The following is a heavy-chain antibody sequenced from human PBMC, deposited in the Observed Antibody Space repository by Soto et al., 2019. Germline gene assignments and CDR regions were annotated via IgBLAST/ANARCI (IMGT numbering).Heavy chain of an antibody. CDR1: GGSISSYY. V-gene: IGHV4-59*01. D-gene: IGHD3-9*01. CDR3: ARGRVISGLSH. J-gene: IGHJ4*02. CDR2: IYYSGST. Sequence: QVQLQESGPGLVKPSETLSLTCTVSGGSISSYYWSWIRQPPGKGLEWIGYIYYSGSTNYNPSLKSXXTXSXXTSKNQFSLKLSSVTAADTAVYYCARGRVISGLSHWGQGTLVTVSS.